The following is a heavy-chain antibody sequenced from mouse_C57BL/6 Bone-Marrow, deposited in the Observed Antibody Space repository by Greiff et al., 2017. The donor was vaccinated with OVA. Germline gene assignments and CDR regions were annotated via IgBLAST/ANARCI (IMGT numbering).Heavy chain of an antibody. CDR3: EVYYYGPWYFDV. J-gene: IGHJ1*03. CDR1: GYTFTSYG. CDR2: IYPRSGNT. V-gene: IGHV1-81*01. D-gene: IGHD1-1*01. Sequence: QVQLQQSGAELARPGASVKLSCKASGYTFTSYGISWVKQRTGQGLEWIGEIYPRSGNTYYNEKFKGKATLTADKSSSTAYMELRSLTSEDSAVDFCEVYYYGPWYFDVWGTGTTVTVSS.